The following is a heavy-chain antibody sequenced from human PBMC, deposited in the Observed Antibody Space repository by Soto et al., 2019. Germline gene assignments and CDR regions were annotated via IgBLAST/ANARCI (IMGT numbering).Heavy chain of an antibody. V-gene: IGHV3-11*01. J-gene: IGHJ4*02. CDR1: GFTFSDYY. Sequence: NPGGSLRLSCAASGFTFSDYYMSWIRQAPGKGLEWVSSISKSGSTIHYADSVKGRFTVSRDNAKKSVYLQMNSLRVEDMAVYYCARETPLVAVTPEFDYWGQGTRVTVSS. D-gene: IGHD2-15*01. CDR2: ISKSGSTI. CDR3: ARETPLVAVTPEFDY.